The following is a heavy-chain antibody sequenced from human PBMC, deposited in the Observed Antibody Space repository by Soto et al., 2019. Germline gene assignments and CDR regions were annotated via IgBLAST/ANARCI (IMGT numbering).Heavy chain of an antibody. Sequence: QGQLVQSGAEVKKPGASVKVSCKASGYSFSTYGVSWVRQAPGQGLEWMGWITVSHGNTNYIDNLQGRVTMTTDTSTSTAYMELWRLRSDDSAVYYCARSYSYGSYWYFDDWGQGTLVVVSS. CDR2: ITVSHGNT. J-gene: IGHJ4*02. V-gene: IGHV1-18*04. CDR3: ARSYSYGSYWYFDD. CDR1: GYSFSTYG. D-gene: IGHD5-18*01.